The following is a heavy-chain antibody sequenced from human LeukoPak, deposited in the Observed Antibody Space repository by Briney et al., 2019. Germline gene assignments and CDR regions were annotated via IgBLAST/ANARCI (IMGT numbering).Heavy chain of an antibody. Sequence: GGSLILSCAASGFTFSGFEMNWVRQAPGKGLEWVSYISSSGSTRYYADSVEGRFTVSRDNAKNSLYLQMNSLRAEDTAVYYCARDPVNCSGDCYQAWGQGTLVTVSS. V-gene: IGHV3-48*03. CDR1: GFTFSGFE. CDR2: ISSSGSTR. D-gene: IGHD2-21*02. J-gene: IGHJ5*02. CDR3: ARDPVNCSGDCYQA.